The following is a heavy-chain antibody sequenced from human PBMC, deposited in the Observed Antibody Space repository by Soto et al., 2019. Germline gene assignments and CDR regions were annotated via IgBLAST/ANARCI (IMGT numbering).Heavy chain of an antibody. CDR2: IYYSGST. D-gene: IGHD6-13*01. V-gene: IGHV4-31*03. CDR3: ARNGAAAGTVLKYYYYYYMDV. Sequence: LSLTCTVSGGSISSGGYYWSWIRQHPGKGLEWIGYIYYSGSTYYNPSLKSRVTISVDTSKNQFSLKLSSVTAADTAVYYCARNGAAAGTVLKYYYYYYMDVWGKGTTVTV. J-gene: IGHJ6*03. CDR1: GGSISSGGYY.